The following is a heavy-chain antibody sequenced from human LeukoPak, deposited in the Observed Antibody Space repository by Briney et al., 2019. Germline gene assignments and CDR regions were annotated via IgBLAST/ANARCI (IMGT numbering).Heavy chain of an antibody. D-gene: IGHD4-17*01. Sequence: SETLSLTCTVSGGSISSGNHYWRWIRQHPERGLEWIGFIHYSGSTYYKPSLRSRVTISIDTSKNQFSLNIISVTAADTAVYFCAARWEEKGYGDLDSWGQGTLVTVSS. CDR2: IHYSGST. V-gene: IGHV4-31*03. CDR1: GGSISSGNHY. CDR3: AARWEEKGYGDLDS. J-gene: IGHJ4*02.